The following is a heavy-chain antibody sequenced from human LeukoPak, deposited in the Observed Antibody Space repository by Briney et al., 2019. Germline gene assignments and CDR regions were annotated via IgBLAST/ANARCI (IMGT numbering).Heavy chain of an antibody. Sequence: GGSLRLSCAASGFTFSSYAMSWVRQAPGRGLEWVSVISNSGTTYYADSVKGRVTISRDNSENTVHLQMNSLRVDDTAVYYCAGFGGNSFWGQGTLVTVSS. CDR1: GFTFSSYA. D-gene: IGHD1-1*01. V-gene: IGHV3-66*01. CDR2: ISNSGTT. J-gene: IGHJ4*02. CDR3: AGFGGNSF.